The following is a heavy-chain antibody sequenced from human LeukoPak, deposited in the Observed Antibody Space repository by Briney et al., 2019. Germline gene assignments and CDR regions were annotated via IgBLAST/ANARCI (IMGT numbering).Heavy chain of an antibody. V-gene: IGHV3-30*03. CDR1: GFTFSSYG. D-gene: IGHD3-9*01. CDR3: ARVDILTGYYEFDY. J-gene: IGHJ4*02. Sequence: GGSLRLSCAASGFTFSSYGMHWVRQAPGKGLEWVAVISYDGSNKYYADSVKGRFTISRDNAKNSLYLQMNSLRAEDTAVYYCARVDILTGYYEFDYWGQGTLVTVSS. CDR2: ISYDGSNK.